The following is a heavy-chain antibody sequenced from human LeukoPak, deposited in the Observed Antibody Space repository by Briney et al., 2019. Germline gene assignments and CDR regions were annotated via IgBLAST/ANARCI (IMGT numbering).Heavy chain of an antibody. D-gene: IGHD3-3*01. J-gene: IGHJ5*02. CDR1: SYSISSGYY. Sequence: SETLSLTCTVSSYSISSGYYWGWIRQPPGKGLEWIGGIYHSGSTYYNPSLKSRVIISVDTSKNQFSLKLSSVTAADTAVYYCARVPHGETVFGVVLYWFDPWGQGTLVTVSS. CDR3: ARVPHGETVFGVVLYWFDP. V-gene: IGHV4-38-2*02. CDR2: IYHSGST.